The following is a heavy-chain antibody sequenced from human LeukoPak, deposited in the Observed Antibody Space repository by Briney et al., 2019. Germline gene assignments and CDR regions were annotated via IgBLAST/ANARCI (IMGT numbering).Heavy chain of an antibody. CDR2: IIPIFGTA. CDR1: GYTFTSYG. J-gene: IGHJ4*02. D-gene: IGHD4-17*01. V-gene: IGHV1-69*13. CDR3: ASGIGDYGDYRRPYFDY. Sequence: SVKVSCKASGYTFTSYGISWVRQAPGQGLEWMGGIIPIFGTANYAQKFQGRVTITADESTSTAYMELSSLRSEDTAVYYCASGIGDYGDYRRPYFDYWGQGTLVTVSS.